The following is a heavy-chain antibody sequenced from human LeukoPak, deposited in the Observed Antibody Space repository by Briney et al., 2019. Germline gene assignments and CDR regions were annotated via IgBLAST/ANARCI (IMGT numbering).Heavy chain of an antibody. J-gene: IGHJ5*02. CDR3: ARPPITPVHNWFDP. V-gene: IGHV4-61*02. Sequence: SETLSLTCTVSGGSISSGSYYWSWIRQPAGKGLEWIGRIYTSGSTYYNPSLKSRVTISVDTSKNQFSLKLSSVTAADTAVYYCARPPITPVHNWFDPWGQGTLVTVSS. CDR1: GGSISSGSYY. CDR2: IYTSGST. D-gene: IGHD5-24*01.